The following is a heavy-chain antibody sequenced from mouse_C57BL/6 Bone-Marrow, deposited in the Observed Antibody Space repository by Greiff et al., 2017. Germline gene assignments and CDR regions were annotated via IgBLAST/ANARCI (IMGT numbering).Heavy chain of an antibody. Sequence: VQLQQSGPGLVQPSQSLSITCPVSGFSLPSFGVHWVRQSPGKGLEWLGVIWSGGSTDYNAAFISRLSISKDNSKSQVFFKMNRLQADDTAIYYCARKLYDPWGQGTSVTVSS. CDR2: IWSGGST. CDR1: GFSLPSFG. V-gene: IGHV2-2*01. CDR3: ARKLYDP. J-gene: IGHJ4*01. D-gene: IGHD2-12*01.